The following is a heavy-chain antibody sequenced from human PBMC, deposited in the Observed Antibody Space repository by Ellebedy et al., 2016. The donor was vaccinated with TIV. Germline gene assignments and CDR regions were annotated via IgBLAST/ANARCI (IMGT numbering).Heavy chain of an antibody. J-gene: IGHJ5*02. D-gene: IGHD1-1*01. CDR1: GGSISDSS. Sequence: SETLSLTCTVSGGSISDSSWSWIRQAPGKGLEWIAYIHYSGCIDYSPSLKSRLTVSRDTSKNEVSLSVTSVTAADTAVYYCARDRFWGNWRYKGNWLDPWGQGTLVTVSS. CDR3: ARDRFWGNWRYKGNWLDP. CDR2: IHYSGCI. V-gene: IGHV4-59*01.